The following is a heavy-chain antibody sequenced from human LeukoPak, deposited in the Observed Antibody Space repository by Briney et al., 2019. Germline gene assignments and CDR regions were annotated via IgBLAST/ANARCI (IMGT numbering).Heavy chain of an antibody. D-gene: IGHD3-22*01. J-gene: IGHJ4*02. CDR1: GGSFSGYY. CDR3: ARGTPGSSGYFDY. Sequence: SETLSLTCAVYGGSFSGYYWSWIRQPPGKGLEWIGEINHSGSTNYNPSLKSRVTISVDTSKNQFSLKLSSVTAADTAVYYCARGTPGSSGYFDYWGQGTLVTVSS. CDR2: INHSGST. V-gene: IGHV4-34*01.